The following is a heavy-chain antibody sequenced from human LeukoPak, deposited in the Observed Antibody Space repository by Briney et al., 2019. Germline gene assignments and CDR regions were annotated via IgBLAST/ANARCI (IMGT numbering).Heavy chain of an antibody. CDR3: ARLFHMDV. V-gene: IGHV4-61*02. J-gene: IGHJ6*03. D-gene: IGHD3-10*01. CDR1: GGSISSGSYY. Sequence: PSQTLSLTCTVSGGSISSGSYYWSWIRQPAGKGLEWIGRIYTSGSTNYNPSLKSRVTISVDTSKNQFSLKLSSVAAADTAVYYCARLFHMDVWGKGTTVTVSS. CDR2: IYTSGST.